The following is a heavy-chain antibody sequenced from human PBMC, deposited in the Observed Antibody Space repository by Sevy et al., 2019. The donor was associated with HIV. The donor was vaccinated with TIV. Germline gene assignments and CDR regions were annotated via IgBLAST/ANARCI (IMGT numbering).Heavy chain of an antibody. CDR3: ALERLSSNVAEYFQN. CDR2: LSYDATNK. CDR1: GFTFTSYS. J-gene: IGHJ1*01. V-gene: IGHV3-30-3*01. D-gene: IGHD1-1*01. Sequence: GGSLRLSCAASGFTFTSYSMHWVRQAPGKGLEWVATLSYDATNKHYADSVKGRFTISRDNSRNSLFLQMNSLRSEDTAVYYCALERLSSNVAEYFQNWGQGTLVTVSS.